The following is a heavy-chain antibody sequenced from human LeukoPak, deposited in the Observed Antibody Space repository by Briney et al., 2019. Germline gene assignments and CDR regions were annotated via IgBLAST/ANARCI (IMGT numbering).Heavy chain of an antibody. D-gene: IGHD3-22*01. J-gene: IGHJ3*02. CDR3: AKVGIPITMIVVVMNDAFDI. CDR1: GFTLSNYA. CDR2: ISGSGRST. V-gene: IGHV3-23*01. Sequence: GGSLRLSCAASGFTLSNYAMSWVRQAPGKGLEWVSGISGSGRSTYYADSVKGRFTISRDNSKNTLYLQMNSLRAEDTAVYYCAKVGIPITMIVVVMNDAFDIWGQGTMVTVSS.